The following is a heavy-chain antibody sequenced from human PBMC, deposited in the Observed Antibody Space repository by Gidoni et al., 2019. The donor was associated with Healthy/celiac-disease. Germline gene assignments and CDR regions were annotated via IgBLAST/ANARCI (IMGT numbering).Heavy chain of an antibody. V-gene: IGHV3-9*01. CDR1: GFTFDDYA. CDR3: AKARGFTYGIDAFDI. D-gene: IGHD5-18*01. CDR2: IKWNSESA. J-gene: IGHJ3*02. Sequence: EVQLVESGGDLVQPGTSLRLWCAVSGFTFDDYAMHWVRQCPGKGLEWVSGIKWNSESAGYAASVEGRFTISRDNAKKSLYLQMTSLRPEDTAVYDCAKARGFTYGIDAFDIWGHGTMVTVSS.